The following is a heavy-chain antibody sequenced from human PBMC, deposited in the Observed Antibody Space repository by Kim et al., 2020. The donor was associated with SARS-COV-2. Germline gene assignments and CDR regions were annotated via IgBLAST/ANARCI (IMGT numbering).Heavy chain of an antibody. Sequence: ADSGKRRFTISRDNAKNVLYLQKDSLRAEDTAVYYCAKRAAGSSSSPADYWGQGTLVTVSS. D-gene: IGHD6-6*01. CDR3: AKRAAGSSSSPADY. V-gene: IGHV3-23*01. J-gene: IGHJ4*02.